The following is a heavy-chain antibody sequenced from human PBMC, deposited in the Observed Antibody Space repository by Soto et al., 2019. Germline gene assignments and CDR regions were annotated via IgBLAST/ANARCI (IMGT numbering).Heavy chain of an antibody. V-gene: IGHV3-53*02. D-gene: IGHD7-27*01. J-gene: IGHJ4*02. CDR2: LYFYGSA. Sequence: EVQLVETGGGLVLPGGSLRLSCVVSGFTLCNNRMTWVRQAPGQGLEWVSDLYFYGSANYADSVRGRFTIFKDDSKNTLYLQMTNLRADDTALYYCARVGTSESFFDYWGQGTLVTVSP. CDR3: ARVGTSESFFDY. CDR1: GFTLCNNR.